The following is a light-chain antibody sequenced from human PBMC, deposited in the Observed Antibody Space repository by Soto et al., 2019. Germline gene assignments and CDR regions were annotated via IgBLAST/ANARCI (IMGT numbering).Light chain of an antibody. Sequence: IVFTLSPAALALSAGESATLSWRGSQSVRSHLVWYQQKPGQAPRLLIYEASNRATGIPARLSGSGSGTDFTLTISSLEPEDFAVYYCKERSDWPITFAQGTRLKIK. CDR3: KERSDWPIT. J-gene: IGKJ5*01. V-gene: IGKV3-11*01. CDR2: EAS. CDR1: QSVRSH.